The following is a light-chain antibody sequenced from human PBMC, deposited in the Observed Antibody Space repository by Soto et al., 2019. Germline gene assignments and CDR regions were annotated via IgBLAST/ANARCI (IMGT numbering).Light chain of an antibody. CDR3: NSYTSSSSYV. J-gene: IGLJ1*01. CDR1: STDVGAYNY. V-gene: IGLV2-14*03. CDR2: DVS. Sequence: QSALTQPASVSGSPGQSITISCTGSSTDVGAYNYVSWYQQHPGKAPQLMIYDVSNRPSGVSSRFSGSKSGNTASLTISGLQTEYEADYYCNSYTSSSSYVFGTGTKLTVL.